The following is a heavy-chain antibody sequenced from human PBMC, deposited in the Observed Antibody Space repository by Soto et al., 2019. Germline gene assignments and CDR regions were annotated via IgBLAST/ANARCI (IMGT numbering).Heavy chain of an antibody. CDR2: ISSSGSPI. CDR1: GFSVSSNY. Sequence: GGSLRLSCAISGFSVSSNYLSWVRQAPGKGLEWVSYISSSGSPIDYADSVRGRFTISRDNAKNSVILQMNSLRVEDTAVYYCVRSWGVYCSSTRCYSPWLDPWGQGTLVTVSS. V-gene: IGHV3-11*04. CDR3: VRSWGVYCSSTRCYSPWLDP. D-gene: IGHD2-2*02. J-gene: IGHJ5*02.